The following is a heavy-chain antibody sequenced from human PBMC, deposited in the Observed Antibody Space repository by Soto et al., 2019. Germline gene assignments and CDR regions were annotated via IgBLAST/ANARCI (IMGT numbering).Heavy chain of an antibody. Sequence: QVQLQESGPGLLRPSENMSLTGTVSGVSIDNFFWSWIRQTPGQGLEWIGYVSQGEADGYMSEGGTTSYNPSLVSRATISPALPKNHFSLKLTSVTAADTAVYYCARDRGGITVSSKPLGEWFDPWGQGTLVTFSS. CDR1: GVSIDNFF. V-gene: IGHV4-59*01. J-gene: IGHJ5*02. CDR3: ARDRGGITVSSKPLGEWFDP. D-gene: IGHD3-16*01. CDR2: VSQGEADGYMSEGGTT.